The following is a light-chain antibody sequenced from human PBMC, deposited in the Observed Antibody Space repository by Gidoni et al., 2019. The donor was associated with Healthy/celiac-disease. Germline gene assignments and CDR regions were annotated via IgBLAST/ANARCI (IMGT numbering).Light chain of an antibody. J-gene: IGKJ1*01. CDR1: PSVSSSY. CDR2: GAS. CDR3: QQYGSSTPWT. V-gene: IGKV3-20*01. Sequence: IVLTQSPGTLSLSPGERATLSCRASPSVSSSYLAWSQQKPGQAPRHLIYGASSRATGLPDRFSGSGSGTDFTLTISRLEPEDDAVYYCQQYGSSTPWTFGQXTKVEIK.